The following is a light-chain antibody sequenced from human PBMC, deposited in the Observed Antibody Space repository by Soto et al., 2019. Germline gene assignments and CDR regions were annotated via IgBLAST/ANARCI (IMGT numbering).Light chain of an antibody. Sequence: QSALTQPPSASGSPGQSVTISCTGTNSDVGAYNSVSWYQQHPGKAPRLMIYEVNKRPSGVPDRFSGSKSGNMASLTVSGLQAEDEADYYCNSHGGSNNFWVFGGGTKLTVL. CDR2: EVN. V-gene: IGLV2-8*01. CDR3: NSHGGSNNFWV. J-gene: IGLJ3*02. CDR1: NSDVGAYNS.